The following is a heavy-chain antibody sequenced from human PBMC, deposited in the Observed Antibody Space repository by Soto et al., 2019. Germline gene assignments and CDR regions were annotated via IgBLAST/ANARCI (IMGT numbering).Heavy chain of an antibody. Sequence: PSETLSLTCAVSGGSISSSNLRRGVRQPPGKGLERSGEIYHSGSTNYNPSLKSRVTISVDKSKNQFSLKLSCVTAADTAVYYCAKDGFCSGYWYYYYCMDVWGQGTTVTVSS. J-gene: IGHJ6*02. V-gene: IGHV4-4*02. CDR3: AKDGFCSGYWYYYYCMDV. CDR2: IYHSGST. CDR1: GGSISSSNL. D-gene: IGHD3-3*01.